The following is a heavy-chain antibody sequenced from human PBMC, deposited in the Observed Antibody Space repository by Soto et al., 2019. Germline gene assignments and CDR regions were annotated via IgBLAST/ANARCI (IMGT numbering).Heavy chain of an antibody. Sequence: QVQLQQSGPGLLKPSQTLSLTCAVSGDSVSSNSAAWNWIRQSPSRGLEWLGRTYYRSKWYSYYAEFVKGRITINADTSKTQFSLHLNSVTPQDTAVYYCARGPSPLAYWGRGTVVTVSS. J-gene: IGHJ4*02. CDR2: TYYRSKWYS. CDR1: GDSVSSNSAA. CDR3: ARGPSPLAY. D-gene: IGHD6-6*01. V-gene: IGHV6-1*01.